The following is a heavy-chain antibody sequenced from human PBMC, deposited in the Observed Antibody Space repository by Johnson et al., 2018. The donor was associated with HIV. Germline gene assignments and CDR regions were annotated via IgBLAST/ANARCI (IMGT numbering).Heavy chain of an antibody. CDR1: GFTFSSYS. Sequence: QVQLVESGGGVVQPGRSLRLSCAASGFTFSSYSVHWVRQAPGKGLEWVAVISFDGYNKYYADSVKGRFTIPRDNSKKTLYLQRNSLRAEDTAVYYCAREGGDCSSTSCYQDAFDIWGQGTMVTVSS. V-gene: IGHV3-30-3*01. CDR2: ISFDGYNK. CDR3: AREGGDCSSTSCYQDAFDI. D-gene: IGHD2-2*01. J-gene: IGHJ3*02.